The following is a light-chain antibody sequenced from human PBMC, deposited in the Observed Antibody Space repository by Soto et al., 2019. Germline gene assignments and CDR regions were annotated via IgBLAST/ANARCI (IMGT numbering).Light chain of an antibody. CDR1: QGIGVY. J-gene: IGKJ4*01. Sequence: DIQMTQSPSSLSASLGDRVTITCRANQGIGVYLAWFQQKPGKVPKLLIYAASALQSGVPSRFSGSGSGTDFTLTISSLQPEDIATYYCQKYNSAPLTFGGGTKVDIK. V-gene: IGKV1-27*01. CDR3: QKYNSAPLT. CDR2: AAS.